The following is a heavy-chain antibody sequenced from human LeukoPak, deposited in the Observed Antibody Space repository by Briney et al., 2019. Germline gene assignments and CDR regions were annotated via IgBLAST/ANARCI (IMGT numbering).Heavy chain of an antibody. V-gene: IGHV3-30*04. CDR3: ARDGGYYGSSGYLDY. J-gene: IGHJ4*02. D-gene: IGHD3-22*01. CDR1: GFTFSSYA. Sequence: GRSLRLSCAASGFTFSSYAMHWVRQAPGKGLEWVAVISYDGSNKYYADSVKGRFTISRDNSKNTLYLQMNSLRAEDTAVYYCARDGGYYGSSGYLDYWGQGTLVTVSS. CDR2: ISYDGSNK.